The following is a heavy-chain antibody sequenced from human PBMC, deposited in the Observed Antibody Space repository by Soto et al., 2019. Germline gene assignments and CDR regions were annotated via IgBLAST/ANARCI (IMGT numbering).Heavy chain of an antibody. CDR2: IWYDGSNK. CDR1: GFTFSSYG. J-gene: IGHJ4*02. CDR3: ATLLPLAVAGTRRRDIDY. V-gene: IGHV3-33*01. Sequence: QVQLVESGGGVVQPGRSLRLSCAASGFTFSSYGMHWVRQAPGKGLEWVAVIWYDGSNKYYADSVKGRFTISRDNSKNTLYLQMNSLRAEDTAVYYCATLLPLAVAGTRRRDIDYWGQGTLVTVSS. D-gene: IGHD6-19*01.